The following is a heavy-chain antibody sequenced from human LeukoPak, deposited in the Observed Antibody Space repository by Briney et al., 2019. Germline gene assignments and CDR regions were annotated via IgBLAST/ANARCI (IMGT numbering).Heavy chain of an antibody. CDR2: INPNSGGT. Sequence: ASVKVSCKASGYTFTGYYMHWVRQAPGQGLEWMGGINPNSGGTNYAQKFQGGVTMTRATSISTAYMELSRLRSDDTAVYYCATPSRYSYGYGWFDPWGQGTLVTVSS. D-gene: IGHD5-18*01. CDR1: GYTFTGYY. J-gene: IGHJ5*02. V-gene: IGHV1-2*02. CDR3: ATPSRYSYGYGWFDP.